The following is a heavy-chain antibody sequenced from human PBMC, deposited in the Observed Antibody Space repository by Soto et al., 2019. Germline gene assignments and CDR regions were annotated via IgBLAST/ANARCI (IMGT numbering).Heavy chain of an antibody. J-gene: IGHJ6*02. D-gene: IGHD2-2*01. CDR3: ARSALYCSSTSCYYYYYGMDV. CDR2: INPNSGGT. CDR1: GYTFTGYY. V-gene: IGHV1-2*04. Sequence: ASVKVSCKASGYTFTGYYMHWVRQAPGQGLEWMGWINPNSGGTNYAQKFQGWVTMTRDTSISTAYMELSRLRSDDTAVYYCARSALYCSSTSCYYYYYGMDVWGQGTTVTVSS.